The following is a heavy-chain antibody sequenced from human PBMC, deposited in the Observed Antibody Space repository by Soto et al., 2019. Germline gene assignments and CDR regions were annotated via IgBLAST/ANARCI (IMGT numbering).Heavy chain of an antibody. CDR1: GFTFSNAW. J-gene: IGHJ4*02. CDR3: TRGRLEGTTTPSY. D-gene: IGHD1-26*01. V-gene: IGHV3-15*01. CDR2: IKSKSDGGTT. Sequence: EVQLVESGGGLVEPGESLRLSCAASGFTFSNAWMSWVRQAPGKGLEWVGRIKSKSDGGTTDYAAPVKGRFTISRDDSTHTQYLQMNSLKTEDTAVYDCTRGRLEGTTTPSYWGQGTLVTVSS.